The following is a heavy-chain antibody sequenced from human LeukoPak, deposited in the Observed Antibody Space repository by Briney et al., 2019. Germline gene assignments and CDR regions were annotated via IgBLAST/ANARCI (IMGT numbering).Heavy chain of an antibody. V-gene: IGHV1-69*06. J-gene: IGHJ6*03. CDR1: GGTFSSYA. CDR3: AREARLEGAMRVGFYYYYYMDV. Sequence: SVKVSCKASGGTFSSYAISWVRQAPGQGLEWMGGIIPIFGTANYAQKFQGRVTITADKSTSTAYMELSSLRAEDTAVYYCAREARLEGAMRVGFYYYYYMDVWGKGTTVTVSS. D-gene: IGHD3-16*01. CDR2: IIPIFGTA.